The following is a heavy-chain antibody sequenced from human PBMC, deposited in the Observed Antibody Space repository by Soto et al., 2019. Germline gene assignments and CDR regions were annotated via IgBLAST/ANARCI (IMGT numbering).Heavy chain of an antibody. J-gene: IGHJ4*02. CDR1: GFTFSSYA. Sequence: EVQLLESGGGLVQPGGSLRLSCAASGFTFSSYAMSWVRQAPGKGLEWVAAISGSGGSTYYADSVKGRFTISRDNPKNTLYLQMNSLRAEDTDVYYCAKVAYYDSSGYRYYFDYWGQGTLVTVSS. CDR3: AKVAYYDSSGYRYYFDY. CDR2: ISGSGGST. D-gene: IGHD3-22*01. V-gene: IGHV3-23*01.